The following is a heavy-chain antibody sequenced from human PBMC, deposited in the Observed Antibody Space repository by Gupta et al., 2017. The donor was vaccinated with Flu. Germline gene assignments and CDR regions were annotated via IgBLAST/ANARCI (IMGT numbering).Heavy chain of an antibody. CDR3: ARDLGSGTYGWFDP. CDR1: SSYS. V-gene: IGHV1-69*01. J-gene: IGHJ5*02. D-gene: IGHD1-26*01. Sequence: SSYSINGVRQAPGQGLEWMGGIIPIFATANYAQKFQGRVTITADESTSTAYMELSSLRSEDTAVYYCARDLGSGTYGWFDPWGQGTLVTVSS. CDR2: IIPIFATA.